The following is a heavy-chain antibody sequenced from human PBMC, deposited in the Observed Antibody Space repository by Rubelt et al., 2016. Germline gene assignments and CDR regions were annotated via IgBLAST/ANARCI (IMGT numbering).Heavy chain of an antibody. CDR1: GGSFSGYY. CDR3: ARWGSSSWWGMDV. V-gene: IGHV4-34*01. CDR2: INHSGST. J-gene: IGHJ6*02. D-gene: IGHD6-13*01. Sequence: QVQLQQWGAGLLKPSETLSLTCAVYGGSFSGYYWSWIRQPPGKGLEWIGEINHSGSTNYNPSLKVRVTISVDTSKNQFSLKRGSVTAADTAVYYCARWGSSSWWGMDVWGQGTTVTVSS.